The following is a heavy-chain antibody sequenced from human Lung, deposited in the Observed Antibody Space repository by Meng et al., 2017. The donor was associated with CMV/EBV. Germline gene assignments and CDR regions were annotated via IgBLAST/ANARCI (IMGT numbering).Heavy chain of an antibody. CDR2: IYSSGRT. CDR3: VRGPLLGWFDP. V-gene: IGHV3-53*01. Sequence: VHLVESGGGLIQPGGFLRIFCAASGFPVTSYYMHWVSQAPGKGLEWVSVIYSSGRTYYADSVKGRFTISRDNSKNTVDLQMNTLRAEDTAIYYCVRGPLLGWFDPWGQGALVTVSS. CDR1: GFPVTSYY. J-gene: IGHJ5*02.